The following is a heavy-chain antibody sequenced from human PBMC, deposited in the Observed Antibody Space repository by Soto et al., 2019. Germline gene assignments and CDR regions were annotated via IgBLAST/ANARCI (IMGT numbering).Heavy chain of an antibody. CDR2: ILHTGST. Sequence: PSETLSLTCAVSGDSFTSSNWWAWVRQQPGKGLEWIGDILHTGSTDYSPSLKSRVTLSIDTSKNQVSLKLSSVTAAVTAVYYCATYNYGGNSDVYWGQGTLVTVSS. V-gene: IGHV4-4*02. D-gene: IGHD4-17*01. J-gene: IGHJ4*02. CDR3: ATYNYGGNSDVY. CDR1: GDSFTSSNW.